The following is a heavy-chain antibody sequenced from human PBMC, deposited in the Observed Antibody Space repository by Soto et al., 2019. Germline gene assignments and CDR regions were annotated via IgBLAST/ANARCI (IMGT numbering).Heavy chain of an antibody. CDR2: ISTTGDAT. D-gene: IGHD2-15*01. CDR3: AKDRLGYCSGGSCIGSDY. CDR1: GFTFSSYG. J-gene: IGHJ4*02. V-gene: IGHV3-23*01. Sequence: GGSLRLSCVAHGFTFSSYGMNWVRQAPGKGLEWVSAISTTGDATFYTDSVKGRFTISRDNSKNTLFLQMSSLSAGDTAVYYCAKDRLGYCSGGSCIGSDYWGQGTLVTVSS.